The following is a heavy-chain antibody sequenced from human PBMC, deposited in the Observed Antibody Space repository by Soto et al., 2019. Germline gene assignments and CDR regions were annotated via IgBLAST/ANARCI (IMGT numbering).Heavy chain of an antibody. CDR3: AALWFGELAFNY. D-gene: IGHD3-10*01. V-gene: IGHV4-38-2*02. J-gene: IGHJ4*01. Sequence: KSSETLSLTCSVSGYSISSGYYWGWVRQAPGKGLEWLGSVYHNGIMFHNPSFQSRVTISVDTSKNQFSLNLRSVTAADTAVYYCAALWFGELAFNYWGHGILATVSS. CDR2: VYHNGIM. CDR1: GYSISSGYY.